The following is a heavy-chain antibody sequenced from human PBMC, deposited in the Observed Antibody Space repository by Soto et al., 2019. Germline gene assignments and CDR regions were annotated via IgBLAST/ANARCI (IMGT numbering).Heavy chain of an antibody. V-gene: IGHV3-23*01. J-gene: IGHJ4*02. Sequence: SLRLSCAASGFTFTNYALSWVRQAQGKGLEWVSATSSSGGTTYYADSVKGRFTISRDNSKNTLYLQMNSLGAEDTAVYYCARDLRSQFHYWGQGTQVTSPQ. CDR2: TSSSGGTT. D-gene: IGHD4-4*01. CDR1: GFTFTNYA. CDR3: ARDLRSQFHY.